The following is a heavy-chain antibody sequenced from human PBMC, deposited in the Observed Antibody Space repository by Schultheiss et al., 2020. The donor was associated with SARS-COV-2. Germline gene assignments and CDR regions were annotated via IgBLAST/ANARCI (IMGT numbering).Heavy chain of an antibody. Sequence: GGSLRLPCVGSGLTVSSNYMSWVRQAPGKGLEWVSVIYSGGRTYYADSVKGRFTISRDNSKNTVYLQMNTLRVEDTAVYYCARDYYGMDVWGQGTTVTVSS. CDR2: IYSGGRT. J-gene: IGHJ6*02. CDR3: ARDYYGMDV. V-gene: IGHV3-53*01. CDR1: GLTVSSNY.